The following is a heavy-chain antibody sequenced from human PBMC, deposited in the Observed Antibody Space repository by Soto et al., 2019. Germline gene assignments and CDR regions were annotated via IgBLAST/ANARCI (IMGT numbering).Heavy chain of an antibody. Sequence: SETLSLTCAVYGGSFSGYYWSWIRQPPGKGLEWIGEINHSGSTNYNPSLQSRVTISVDTSKNQFSLQLRSVTAADTAVYFCARARGFGDFPRRFDPWGQGTLVTVSS. V-gene: IGHV4-34*01. D-gene: IGHD4-17*01. CDR1: GGSFSGYY. CDR2: INHSGST. J-gene: IGHJ5*02. CDR3: ARARGFGDFPRRFDP.